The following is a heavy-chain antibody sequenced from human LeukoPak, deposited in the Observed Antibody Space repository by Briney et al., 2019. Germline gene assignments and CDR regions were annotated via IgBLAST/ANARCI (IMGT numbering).Heavy chain of an antibody. CDR3: ASGDFWSGYYTS. CDR1: GFTFSSYS. CDR2: ISSSSSTI. D-gene: IGHD3-3*01. J-gene: IGHJ4*02. V-gene: IGHV3-48*04. Sequence: GGSLRLSCAASGFTFSSYSMNWVRQAPGKGLEWVSYISSSSSTIYYAASVKGRFTISRDNAKNSLYLQMNSLRAEDTAVYYCASGDFWSGYYTSWGQGTLVTVSS.